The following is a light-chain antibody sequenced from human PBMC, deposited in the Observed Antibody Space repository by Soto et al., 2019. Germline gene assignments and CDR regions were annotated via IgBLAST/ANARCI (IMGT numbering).Light chain of an antibody. J-gene: IGKJ2*01. CDR2: AAS. Sequence: DIQLTQSPSFLSASVGDRVTITCRASQGINIFLAWFQQKPGNAPNLLISAASTLQSGVPSRFSGSGSETEFTLTITSLQPEDSATYYYQQRNSYPRTFGQGTKVDIK. CDR3: QQRNSYPRT. V-gene: IGKV1-9*01. CDR1: QGINIF.